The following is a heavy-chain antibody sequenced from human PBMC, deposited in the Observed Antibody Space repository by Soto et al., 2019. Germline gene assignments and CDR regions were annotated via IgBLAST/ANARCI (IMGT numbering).Heavy chain of an antibody. CDR3: AIGALQSPMCGPYGIDV. V-gene: IGHV1-69*13. D-gene: IGHD4-4*01. CDR1: GGNLSSYG. J-gene: IGHJ6*02. Sequence: SAKVSCKASGGNLSSYGISWVREAPGQGVEWMGGIIPILGTANYAQKFQGRVTITADESTSTAYMELSSLRCEDTAVYYCAIGALQSPMCGPYGIDVWGQAATVTVSS. CDR2: IIPILGTA.